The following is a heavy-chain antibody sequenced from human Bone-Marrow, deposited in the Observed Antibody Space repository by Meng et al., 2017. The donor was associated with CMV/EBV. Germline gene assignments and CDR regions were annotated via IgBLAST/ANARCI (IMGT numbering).Heavy chain of an antibody. Sequence: GGSLRLSCAASGFTFSSYSMNWVRQAPGKGLEWVSSISSSSSYIYYADSVKGRFTISRDNAKNSLYLQMNSLRAEDTAVYYCARDAGDHYYYYGMDVWGQGTTVTASS. V-gene: IGHV3-21*01. CDR3: ARDAGDHYYYYGMDV. J-gene: IGHJ6*02. D-gene: IGHD6-13*01. CDR1: GFTFSSYS. CDR2: ISSSSSYI.